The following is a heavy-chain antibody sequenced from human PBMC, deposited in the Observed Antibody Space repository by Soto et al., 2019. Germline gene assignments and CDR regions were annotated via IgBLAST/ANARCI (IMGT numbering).Heavy chain of an antibody. CDR1: GYSFTSYG. V-gene: IGHV1-18*01. Sequence: QVQLVQSGAEVKKPGASVKVSCKASGYSFTSYGISWVRQAPGQGLEWMGWISAYNGNTKYAQKVQGRVSMTTATSTSTAYMELRSLRSDDTAVYYFASDLAVALIDYWGQGTLVTVSS. CDR3: ASDLAVALIDY. D-gene: IGHD6-19*01. CDR2: ISAYNGNT. J-gene: IGHJ4*02.